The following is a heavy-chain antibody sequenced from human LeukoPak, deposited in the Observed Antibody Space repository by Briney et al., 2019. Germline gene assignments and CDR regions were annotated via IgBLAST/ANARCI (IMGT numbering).Heavy chain of an antibody. CDR2: IYYSGST. J-gene: IGHJ6*03. V-gene: IGHV4-59*01. CDR1: GGSISSYY. D-gene: IGHD3-3*01. CDR3: ARDTPYDFWSGYSVYYYYYMDV. Sequence: SETLSLTCTVSGGSISSYYWSWIRQPPGKGLEWIGYIYYSGSTNYNPSLKSRVTISVDTSKNQFSLKLSSVTAADTAVYYCARDTPYDFWSGYSVYYYYYMDVWRKGTTVTVSS.